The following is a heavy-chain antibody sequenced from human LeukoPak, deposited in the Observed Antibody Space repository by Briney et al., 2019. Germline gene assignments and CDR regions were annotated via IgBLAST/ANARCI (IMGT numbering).Heavy chain of an antibody. V-gene: IGHV4-59*01. CDR1: GGSINNYY. Sequence: SETLSLTCTVSGGSINNYYWSWIRQPPGKGLEWIGYIYYSGSTNYNPSLKSRVTISVDTSKNQFSLKLSSVTAADTAVYYCARAVVVVPAAPGGMDVWGQGTTVTVSS. D-gene: IGHD2-2*01. CDR2: IYYSGST. CDR3: ARAVVVVPAAPGGMDV. J-gene: IGHJ6*02.